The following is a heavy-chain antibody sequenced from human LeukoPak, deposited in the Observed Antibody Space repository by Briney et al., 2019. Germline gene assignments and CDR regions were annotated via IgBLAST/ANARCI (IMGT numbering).Heavy chain of an antibody. D-gene: IGHD2-8*01. CDR2: MNPNSGNT. CDR1: GYTFTSYG. CDR3: ARGRLSWDIVLMVYAIQGYYFDY. V-gene: IGHV1-8*03. J-gene: IGHJ4*02. Sequence: GASVKVSCKASGYTFTSYGISWVRQATGQGLEWMGWMNPNSGNTGYAQKFQGRVTITRNTSISTAYMELSSLRSEDTAVYYCARGRLSWDIVLMVYAIQGYYFDYWGQGTLVTVSS.